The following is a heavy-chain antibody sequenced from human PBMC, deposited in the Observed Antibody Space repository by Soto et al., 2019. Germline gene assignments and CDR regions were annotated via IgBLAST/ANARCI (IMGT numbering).Heavy chain of an antibody. CDR2: INPNSGGT. D-gene: IGHD2-15*01. Sequence: ASVKGSCKASGYTFSGYYMHWVRQAPGQGLEWMGWINPNSGGTNYAQKFQGWVTMTRDTSISTAYMELSRLRSDDTAVYYCASVGDCSGGNCYGGYYYGMDVWGQGTTVTVSS. CDR1: GYTFSGYY. V-gene: IGHV1-2*04. J-gene: IGHJ6*02. CDR3: ASVGDCSGGNCYGGYYYGMDV.